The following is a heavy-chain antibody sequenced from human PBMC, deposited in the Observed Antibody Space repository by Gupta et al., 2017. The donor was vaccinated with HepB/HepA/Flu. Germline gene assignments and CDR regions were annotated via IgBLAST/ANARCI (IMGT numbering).Heavy chain of an antibody. Sequence: QGQVVASGGGVVQPGRSLRLSCVASGFIFRNYGMNGVRQAPGKGLEWVAVIQHDGRQKYDADAVKGRFNISRDNAKNTLYLQMNSLRPEDSAVYDGAKDINFLLGGGGQGTLVIVSP. CDR1: GFIFRNYG. CDR3: AKDINFLLGG. J-gene: IGHJ4*02. CDR2: IQHDGRQK. V-gene: IGHV3-30*18. D-gene: IGHD2-8*02.